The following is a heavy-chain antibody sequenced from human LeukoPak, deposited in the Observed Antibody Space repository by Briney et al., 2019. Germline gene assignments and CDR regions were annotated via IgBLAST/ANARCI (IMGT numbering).Heavy chain of an antibody. D-gene: IGHD2-2*01. J-gene: IGHJ5*02. CDR1: GFTFSSYA. CDR2: ISGSGGST. CDR3: AKDLRDIVVVPSTNWFDP. Sequence: GGSLRLSCAASGFTFSSYAMSWVRQAPEKGLEWVSAISGSGGSTYYADSVKGRFTISRDNSKNTLYLQMNSLRAEDTAVYYCAKDLRDIVVVPSTNWFDPWGQGTLVTVSS. V-gene: IGHV3-23*01.